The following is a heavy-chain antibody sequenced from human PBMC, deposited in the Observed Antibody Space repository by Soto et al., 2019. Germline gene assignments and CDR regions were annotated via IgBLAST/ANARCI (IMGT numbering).Heavy chain of an antibody. CDR2: IYSGGST. CDR3: ARGSGYYGSGSYYLKRP. J-gene: IGHJ5*02. CDR1: GFTVSSNY. Sequence: GGSLRLSCAASGFTVSSNYMSWVRQAPGKGLEWVSVIYSGGSTYYADSVKGRFTISRDNSKNTLYLQMNSLRAEDTAVYYCARGSGYYGSGSYYLKRPWGQGTLVTVSS. V-gene: IGHV3-53*01. D-gene: IGHD3-10*01.